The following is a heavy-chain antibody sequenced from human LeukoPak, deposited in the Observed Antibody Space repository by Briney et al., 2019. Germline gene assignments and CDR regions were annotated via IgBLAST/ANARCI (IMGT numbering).Heavy chain of an antibody. V-gene: IGHV4-38-2*02. J-gene: IGHJ4*01. Sequence: PSETLSLTCTVSGYSISSGYYWGWIRQPPGKGLEWIGSIYHSGSTYYNPSLKSRVTISVDTSKNQFSLKLSSVTAADTAVYYVARGGGPYQRLSPLDYWGQEPWSPSPQ. CDR3: ARGGGPYQRLSPLDY. CDR2: IYHSGST. CDR1: GYSISSGYY. D-gene: IGHD6-25*01.